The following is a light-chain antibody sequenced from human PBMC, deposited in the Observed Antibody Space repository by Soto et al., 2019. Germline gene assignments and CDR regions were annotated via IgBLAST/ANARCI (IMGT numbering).Light chain of an antibody. CDR3: QQYGSSPFT. V-gene: IGKV3-20*01. Sequence: EIVLTQSPGTLSLSPWERATLSCRASQSVSSNYLAWYQQKPGQAPRLLIYGASSRATGIPDRFSGSGSGTDFTLTISRLGPEDFAVYFCQQYGSSPFTFGPGTKVDIK. CDR2: GAS. J-gene: IGKJ3*01. CDR1: QSVSSNY.